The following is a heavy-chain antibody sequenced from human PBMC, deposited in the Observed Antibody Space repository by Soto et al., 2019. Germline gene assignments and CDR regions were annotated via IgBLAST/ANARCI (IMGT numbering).Heavy chain of an antibody. J-gene: IGHJ5*02. CDR1: GGSISSGDYY. D-gene: IGHD6-13*01. V-gene: IGHV4-30-4*01. CDR2: IYYSGRT. Sequence: QVQLQESGPGLVKPSQTLSLTCTVSGGSISSGDYYWSWIRQPPGKGLEWIGYIYYSGRTYYNPSLKSRVTISVDTSKNQISRKLSSVTAADTAVYYCARERPDGSRLDPWGQGTLVTVSS. CDR3: ARERPDGSRLDP.